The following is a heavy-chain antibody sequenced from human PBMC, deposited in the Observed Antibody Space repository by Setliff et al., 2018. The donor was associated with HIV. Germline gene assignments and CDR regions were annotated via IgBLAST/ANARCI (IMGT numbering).Heavy chain of an antibody. V-gene: IGHV3-74*01. CDR2: VNRDGSST. CDR3: ARKLLTRPNYYGMDV. CDR1: GFTFSDYY. J-gene: IGHJ6*02. Sequence: GGSLRLSCAASGFTFSDYYMTWIRQAPGKGLVWVSRVNRDGSSTTYADSVKDRFTISRDNAKNSLYLQMNSLRAEDTAVYYCARKLLTRPNYYGMDVWGQGTTVTVSS. D-gene: IGHD2-15*01.